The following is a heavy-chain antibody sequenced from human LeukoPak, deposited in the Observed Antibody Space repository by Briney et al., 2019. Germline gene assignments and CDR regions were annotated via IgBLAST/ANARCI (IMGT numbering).Heavy chain of an antibody. J-gene: IGHJ4*02. CDR1: GFRFGGYA. CDR3: VRQSVRDYYFDY. D-gene: IGHD3-10*02. V-gene: IGHV3-49*04. Sequence: PGGSLRLSCTGSGFRFGGYALSWVRQAPGEGLEWVGFIRSKALYGTSEYAASVEGTFTISRDDSNSIAYLQMNGLKSEDTAVYFCVRQSVRDYYFDYWGQGTLVTVSS. CDR2: IRSKALYGTS.